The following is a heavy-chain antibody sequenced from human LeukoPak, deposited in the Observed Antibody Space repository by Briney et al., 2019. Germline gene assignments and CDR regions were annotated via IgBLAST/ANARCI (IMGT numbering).Heavy chain of an antibody. V-gene: IGHV3-33*01. CDR2: IWYDGSNK. D-gene: IGHD3-3*01. CDR1: GFTFSSYG. J-gene: IGHJ5*02. CDR3: ARASYDFWSGYARPGWFDP. Sequence: GGSLRLSCAASGFTFSSYGMHWVRQAPGKGLEWVAVIWYDGSNKYYADSVKGRFTISRDNSKNTLYLQMNSLRAGDTAVYYCARASYDFWSGYARPGWFDPWGQGTLVTVSS.